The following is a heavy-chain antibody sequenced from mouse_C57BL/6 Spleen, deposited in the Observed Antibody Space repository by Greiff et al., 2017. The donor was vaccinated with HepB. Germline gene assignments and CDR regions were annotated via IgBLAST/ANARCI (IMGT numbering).Heavy chain of an antibody. Sequence: VQLVESGAELVRPGTSVKVSCKASGYAFTNYLIEWVKQRPGQGLEWIGVINPGSGGTNYNEKFKGKATLTADKSSSTAYMQLSSLTSEDSAVYFCAREQQVVSYFDYWGQGTTLTVSS. CDR3: AREQQVVSYFDY. J-gene: IGHJ2*01. V-gene: IGHV1-54*01. CDR2: INPGSGGT. D-gene: IGHD1-1*01. CDR1: GYAFTNYL.